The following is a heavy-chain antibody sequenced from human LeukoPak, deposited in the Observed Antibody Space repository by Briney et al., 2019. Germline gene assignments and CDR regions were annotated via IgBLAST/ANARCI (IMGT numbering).Heavy chain of an antibody. V-gene: IGHV3-33*01. J-gene: IGHJ3*02. CDR3: ARMGLGDAFDI. D-gene: IGHD3-10*01. CDR1: GFTFSSYG. Sequence: PGGSLRLSCAASGFTFSSYGMHWVRQAPGKGLEGVAGIWYDGSNKYYADSVKGRFTISRDNSKNTLYLQMNSLRAEDTAVYYCARMGLGDAFDIWGQGTMVTVSS. CDR2: IWYDGSNK.